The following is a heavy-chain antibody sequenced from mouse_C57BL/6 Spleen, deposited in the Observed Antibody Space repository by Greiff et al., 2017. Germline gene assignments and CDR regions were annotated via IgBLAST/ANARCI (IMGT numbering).Heavy chain of an antibody. CDR3: VKHYDYDDWYFDV. CDR2: IRSKSNNYAT. CDR1: GFSFNTYA. J-gene: IGHJ1*03. V-gene: IGHV10-1*01. Sequence: VQLKESGGGLVQPKGSLKLSCAASGFSFNTYAMNWVRQAPGKGLEWVARIRSKSNNYATYYADSVKDRFTISRDDSESMLYLQMNNLKTEDTAMYYCVKHYDYDDWYFDVWGTGTTVTVSS. D-gene: IGHD2-4*01.